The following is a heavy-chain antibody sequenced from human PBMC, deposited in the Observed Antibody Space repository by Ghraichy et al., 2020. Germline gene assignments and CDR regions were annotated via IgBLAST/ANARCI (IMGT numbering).Heavy chain of an antibody. J-gene: IGHJ6*02. D-gene: IGHD5-24*01. CDR2: IWYDGANK. CDR1: GFTFSHYG. Sequence: SCAASGFTFSHYGMHWVRQAPGKGLEWVAVIWYDGANKYNVDSVKGRFTISRDNSKNTLYLQMNSLTAEDAAVYYCVRAIHGMDVWGQGTTVTVSS. CDR3: VRAIHGMDV. V-gene: IGHV3-33*01.